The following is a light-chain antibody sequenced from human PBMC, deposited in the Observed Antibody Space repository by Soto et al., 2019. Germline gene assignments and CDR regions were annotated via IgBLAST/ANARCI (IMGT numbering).Light chain of an antibody. CDR2: EGS. Sequence: QSALTQPASVSGSPGQSITISCTGTSSDVGSYNLVSWYQQHPGKAPKLMIYEGSKRPSGVSNRFSGSKSGNTASLTISGLQAEDEADYYCSSYAGSNNVFGTGTKLTVL. CDR3: SSYAGSNNV. CDR1: SSDVGSYNL. J-gene: IGLJ1*01. V-gene: IGLV2-14*02.